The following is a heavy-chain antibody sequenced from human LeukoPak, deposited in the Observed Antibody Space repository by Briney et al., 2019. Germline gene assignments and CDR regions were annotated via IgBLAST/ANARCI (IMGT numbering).Heavy chain of an antibody. CDR1: GFGSSSSW. V-gene: IGHV3-7*01. D-gene: IGHD1-1*01. J-gene: IGHJ3*02. CDR2: IDPTGGTI. Sequence: GGSLRLSCAASGFGSSSSWMSWVRQTPGKGLEWVADIDPTGGTIAYVDSVKGRFTISRDNAKSSVYLQMSGLTAEDSAAYYCARDPENCALDIWGQGTMVTVSS. CDR3: ARDPENCALDI.